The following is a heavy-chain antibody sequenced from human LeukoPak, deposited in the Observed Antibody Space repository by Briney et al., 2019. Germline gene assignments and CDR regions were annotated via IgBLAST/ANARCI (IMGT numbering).Heavy chain of an antibody. Sequence: PSETLSLTCAAYGGSFSGYHWSWIRQPPGKGMKWIGEINHSGSTNYNPSLKSRVTISVDTSKNQFSLKLSSVTAADTAVYYCARGLMVRGVIPFDYWGQGTLVTVSS. J-gene: IGHJ4*02. V-gene: IGHV4-34*01. D-gene: IGHD3-10*01. CDR2: INHSGST. CDR3: ARGLMVRGVIPFDY. CDR1: GGSFSGYH.